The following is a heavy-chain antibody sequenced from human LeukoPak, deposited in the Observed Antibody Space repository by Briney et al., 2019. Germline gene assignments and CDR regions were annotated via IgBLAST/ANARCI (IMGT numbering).Heavy chain of an antibody. Sequence: GRSLRLSCAAFGFTFSSYAMHWVRQAPGKGLEWVAVISYDGSNKYYADSVKGRFTISRDNSKNTLYLQMNSLRAEDTAVYYCARSTASRREFDYWGQGTLVTVSS. CDR1: GFTFSSYA. CDR3: ARSTASRREFDY. J-gene: IGHJ4*02. V-gene: IGHV3-30-3*01. CDR2: ISYDGSNK. D-gene: IGHD2-2*01.